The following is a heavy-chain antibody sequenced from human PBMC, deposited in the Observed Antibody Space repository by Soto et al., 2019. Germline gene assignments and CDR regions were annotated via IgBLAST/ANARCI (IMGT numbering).Heavy chain of an antibody. CDR3: ARGRPSIRYSYFIDV. J-gene: IGHJ6*03. CDR2: ILHNGNT. D-gene: IGHD1-1*01. V-gene: IGHV4-4*02. CDR1: SGSIYSRNW. Sequence: QVQLQESGPGLVKPSETLSLTCAISSGSIYSRNWWSWVRQPPGKGLEWIGEILHNGNTKYNSSLKSRVTISIDESKNQFSLRLISVTAADTAVYFCARGRPSIRYSYFIDVWGKGPRSPSP.